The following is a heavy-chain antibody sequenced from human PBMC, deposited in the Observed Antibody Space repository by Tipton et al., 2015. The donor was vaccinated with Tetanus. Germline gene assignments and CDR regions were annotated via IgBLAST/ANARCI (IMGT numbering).Heavy chain of an antibody. CDR1: GFTFSSYA. J-gene: IGHJ1*01. V-gene: IGHV3-9*01. CDR3: VRDIGKTD. Sequence: RSLRLSCAASGFTFSSYAMSWVRQAPGKGLEWVAGISWNGGSIDYADSVKGRFTISRDNAKNVLYLQMDNLRVEDTAFYYCVRDIGKTDWGQGTLVTVSS. CDR2: ISWNGGSI.